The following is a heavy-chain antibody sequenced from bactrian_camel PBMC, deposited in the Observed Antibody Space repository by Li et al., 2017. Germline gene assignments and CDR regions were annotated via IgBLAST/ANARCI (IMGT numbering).Heavy chain of an antibody. V-gene: IGHV3S40*01. CDR3: AADFVNSQLARSYNY. Sequence: DVQLVESGGDFVQPGGSLRLSCATSGFTFSQEIMTWVRQAPGQGLERVATIGRRGNDADYADSAKGRFTISRNKSTVYLQMNSLEPEDTAMYYCAADFVNSQLARSYNYWGQGTQVTVS. J-gene: IGHJ4*01. D-gene: IGHD7*01. CDR1: GFTFSQEI. CDR2: IGRRGNDA.